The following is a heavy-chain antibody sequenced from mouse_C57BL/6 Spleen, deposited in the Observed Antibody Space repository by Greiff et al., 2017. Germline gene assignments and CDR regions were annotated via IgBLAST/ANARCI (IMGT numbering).Heavy chain of an antibody. V-gene: IGHV1-42*01. CDR3: ARYDYEDPWYFDV. CDR2: INPSTGGT. Sequence: EVQLQQSGPELVKPGASVKISCKASGYSFTGYYMNWVKQSPEKSLEWIGEINPSTGGTTYNQKFKAKATLTVDKSSSTAYMQLKSLTSEDSAVYYCARYDYEDPWYFDVWGTGTTVTVSS. CDR1: GYSFTGYY. D-gene: IGHD2-4*01. J-gene: IGHJ1*03.